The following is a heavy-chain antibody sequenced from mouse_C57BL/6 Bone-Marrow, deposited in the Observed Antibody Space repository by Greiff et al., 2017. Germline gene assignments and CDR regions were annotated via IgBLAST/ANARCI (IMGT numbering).Heavy chain of an antibody. CDR2: INPNNGGT. D-gene: IGHD2-5*01. CDR1: GYTFTDYN. J-gene: IGHJ3*01. Sequence: EVQLQQSGPELVKPGASVKIPCKASGYTFTDYNMDWVKQSHGKSLEWIGDINPNNGGTIYNQKFKGKATLTIDKSSSTAYMELRSLTSEDTAVYYCARSHYSNYEVWFAYWGQGTLVTVSA. V-gene: IGHV1-18*01. CDR3: ARSHYSNYEVWFAY.